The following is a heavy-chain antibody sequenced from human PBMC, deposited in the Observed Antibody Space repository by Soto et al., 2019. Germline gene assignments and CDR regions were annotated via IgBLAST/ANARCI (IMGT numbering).Heavy chain of an antibody. CDR3: ARHGYSYGGAYFDY. Sequence: EVQLVESGGGLVQHGGSLRLSCAASGFTVSSNYMSWVRQAPGKGLEWVSVIYSGGSAYYADSVKGRFTISRDNSKNTLYLQMNSLRAEDTAVYYCARHGYSYGGAYFDYWGQGTLVTVSS. J-gene: IGHJ4*02. CDR1: GFTVSSNY. V-gene: IGHV3-66*04. D-gene: IGHD5-18*01. CDR2: IYSGGSA.